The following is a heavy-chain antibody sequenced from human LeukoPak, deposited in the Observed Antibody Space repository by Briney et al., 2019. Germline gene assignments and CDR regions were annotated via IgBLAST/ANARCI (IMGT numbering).Heavy chain of an antibody. CDR2: IKPNSVAT. D-gene: IGHD5-18*01. J-gene: IGHJ5*02. V-gene: IGHV1-2*02. Sequence: GASVKVSCKVSGYTLTELSMHWVRQAPGQGLEWMGWIKPNSVATNYAQKFQGRVTMTRDTSISTAYMELSSLRSDDTAVYYCARGSAMVTTYRGGNWFDPWGQGTLVTVSS. CDR1: GYTLTELS. CDR3: ARGSAMVTTYRGGNWFDP.